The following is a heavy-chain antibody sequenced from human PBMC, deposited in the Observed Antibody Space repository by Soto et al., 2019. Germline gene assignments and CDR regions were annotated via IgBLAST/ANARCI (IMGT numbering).Heavy chain of an antibody. CDR3: AILYGSGSYSLYYYYGMDV. V-gene: IGHV4-39*01. Sequence: SETLSLTCTVSGGSISSSSYYWGWIRQPPGKGLEWIGSIYYSGSTYYNPSLKSRVTISVDTSKNQFSLKLSSVTAADTAVYYCAILYGSGSYSLYYYYGMDVWGQGTTVTVSS. CDR2: IYYSGST. J-gene: IGHJ6*02. CDR1: GGSISSSSYY. D-gene: IGHD3-10*01.